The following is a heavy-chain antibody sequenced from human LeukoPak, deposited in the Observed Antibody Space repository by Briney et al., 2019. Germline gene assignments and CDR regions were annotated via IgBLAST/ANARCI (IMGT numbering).Heavy chain of an antibody. Sequence: PGGSLRLSCAASGFTFSSYAMHWVRQAPGKGLEWVAVISYDGSNKYYADSVKGRFTISRDNSKNTLYLQMNSLRAEDTAVYYCAKDKTIFGVVIRSTLFDYWGQGTLVTVSS. D-gene: IGHD3-3*01. J-gene: IGHJ4*02. CDR1: GFTFSSYA. V-gene: IGHV3-30-3*01. CDR2: ISYDGSNK. CDR3: AKDKTIFGVVIRSTLFDY.